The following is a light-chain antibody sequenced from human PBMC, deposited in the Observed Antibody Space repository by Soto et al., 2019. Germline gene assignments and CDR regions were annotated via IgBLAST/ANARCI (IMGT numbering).Light chain of an antibody. CDR2: EVS. CDR3: SSFTTSTTYL. J-gene: IGLJ2*01. Sequence: QSALTQPASVSGSPGQSITISCTGTSRDVGAYNYVSWYQQHPGKAPKLMIYEVSNRPSGVSDRFSASKSDNTASLTISGLQAEDEADYYCSSFTTSTTYLFGGGTKLTVL. CDR1: SRDVGAYNY. V-gene: IGLV2-14*01.